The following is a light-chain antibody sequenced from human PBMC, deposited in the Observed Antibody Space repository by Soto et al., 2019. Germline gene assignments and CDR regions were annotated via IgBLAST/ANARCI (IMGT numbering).Light chain of an antibody. CDR2: GAS. Sequence: EIVLAQSPASLSVSPGERVTLSCTASQSVSRYLAWYQQIPGQAPRLLIHGASTGAIGVPDRFSGSGSGTEFNLTISRLQSEDFAVYFCQQYDDWLRLTFGGGTKVDIK. CDR3: QQYDDWLRLT. CDR1: QSVSRY. V-gene: IGKV3-15*01. J-gene: IGKJ4*02.